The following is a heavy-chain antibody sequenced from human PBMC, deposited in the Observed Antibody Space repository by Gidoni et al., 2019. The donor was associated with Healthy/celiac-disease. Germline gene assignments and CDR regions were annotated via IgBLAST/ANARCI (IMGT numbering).Heavy chain of an antibody. CDR2: ISGSGGST. CDR3: ANPGGDFWSGYGSL. V-gene: IGHV3-23*01. CDR1: GFPFSSYA. Sequence: EVQLLASGGGVVHPGGSLRISCAASGFPFSSYAMSWVRQAPGKGLEWVSAISGSGGSTYYADSVKGRFTISRDNSKNTLYLQMNSLRAEDTAVYYCANPGGDFWSGYGSLWGQGTLVTVSS. D-gene: IGHD3-3*01. J-gene: IGHJ4*02.